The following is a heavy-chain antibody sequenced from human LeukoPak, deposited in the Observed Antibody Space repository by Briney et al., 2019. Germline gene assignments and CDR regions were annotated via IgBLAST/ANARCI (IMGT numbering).Heavy chain of an antibody. Sequence: GGSLRLSCAASGFTFSSYATSWVRQAPGKGLEWVSSISGGGGGAYYADSVKGRFTISRDNSKNTLYLQMNSLRAEDTAVYYCAKDRYSSGWYSDFDYWGQGTLVTVSS. CDR2: ISGGGGGA. D-gene: IGHD6-19*01. CDR1: GFTFSSYA. V-gene: IGHV3-23*01. CDR3: AKDRYSSGWYSDFDY. J-gene: IGHJ4*02.